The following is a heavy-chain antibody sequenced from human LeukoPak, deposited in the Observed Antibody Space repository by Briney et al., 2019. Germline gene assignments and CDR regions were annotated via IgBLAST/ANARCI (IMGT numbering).Heavy chain of an antibody. CDR2: IYYSGST. Sequence: PSETLSLTCTVSGGSISSYYWSWIRQPPGKELEWIGYIYYSGSTNYNPSLKSRVTISVDTSKNQFSLKLSSVTAADTAVYYCARQTYYDILTGFGYGMDVWGQGTTVTVSS. V-gene: IGHV4-59*08. CDR1: GGSISSYY. CDR3: ARQTYYDILTGFGYGMDV. D-gene: IGHD3-9*01. J-gene: IGHJ6*02.